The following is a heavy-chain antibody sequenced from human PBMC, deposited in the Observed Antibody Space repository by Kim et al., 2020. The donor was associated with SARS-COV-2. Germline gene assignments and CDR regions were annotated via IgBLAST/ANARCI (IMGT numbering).Heavy chain of an antibody. D-gene: IGHD6-13*01. CDR2: SNK. J-gene: IGHJ4*02. CDR3: ARGPGAALDY. V-gene: IGHV3-30*01. Sequence: SNKYYADSVTGRFTISRDNSKDTLYLKINSLRAEDTAVYYCARGPGAALDYWGQGTLVTVSS.